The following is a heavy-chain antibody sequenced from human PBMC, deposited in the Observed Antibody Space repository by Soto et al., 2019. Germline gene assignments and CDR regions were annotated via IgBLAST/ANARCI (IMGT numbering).Heavy chain of an antibody. V-gene: IGHV4-34*01. J-gene: IGHJ4*02. CDR2: INHSGST. D-gene: IGHD5-18*01. CDR3: ARGKYSAFDY. Sequence: PSETLSLTCAVYGGSFSGYYWSWSRQPPGKGLEWIGEINHSGSTNYNPSLKSRVTISVDTSKNQFSLKLSSVTAADTAVYYCARGKYSAFDYWGQGTLVTVSS. CDR1: GGSFSGYY.